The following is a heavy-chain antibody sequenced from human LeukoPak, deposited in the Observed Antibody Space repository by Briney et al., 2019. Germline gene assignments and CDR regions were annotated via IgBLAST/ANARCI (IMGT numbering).Heavy chain of an antibody. CDR1: GGSISSYY. Sequence: SQTLSLTCTVSGGSISSYYWRWIRHPPGKRMEWIGYIYYSGSTNYNPSLKSRVTISVDTSKNQFSLKLSSVTAADTAVYYCARGATMVRGVITKSNWFDPWGQGTLVTVSS. CDR3: ARGATMVRGVITKSNWFDP. J-gene: IGHJ5*02. CDR2: IYYSGST. V-gene: IGHV4-59*01. D-gene: IGHD3-10*01.